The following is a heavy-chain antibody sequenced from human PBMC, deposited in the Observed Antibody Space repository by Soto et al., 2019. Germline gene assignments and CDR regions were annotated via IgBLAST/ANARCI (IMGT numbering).Heavy chain of an antibody. D-gene: IGHD5-12*01. CDR3: ARDQRGRWLTGGHWYFDI. J-gene: IGHJ2*01. CDR2: IIPIFGTA. V-gene: IGHV1-69*06. CDR1: GGTFSSYA. Sequence: QVQLVQSGAEVKKPGSSVKVSCKASGGTFSSYAISWVRQAPGQGLEWMGGIIPIFGTANYAQKFQGRVTITADKSSSTAYTELSSLRSEDTAVYYCARDQRGRWLTGGHWYFDIWGRGTLVTVSS.